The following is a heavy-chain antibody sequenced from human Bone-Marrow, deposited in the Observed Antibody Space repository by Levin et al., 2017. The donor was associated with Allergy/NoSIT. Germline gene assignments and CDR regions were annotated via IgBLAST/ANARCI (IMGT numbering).Heavy chain of an antibody. CDR3: AREYADYYFDY. CDR1: GFTFGSYG. V-gene: IGHV3-33*01. Sequence: GESLKISCKASGFTFGSYGVHWVRQAPGKGLEWVAGLWFDGTHEDYADSVRGRFTVSRDNSKSTLYLQLNSLRAEDTAVYYCAREYADYYFDYWGQGTLVTVSS. D-gene: IGHD2-8*01. CDR2: LWFDGTHE. J-gene: IGHJ4*02.